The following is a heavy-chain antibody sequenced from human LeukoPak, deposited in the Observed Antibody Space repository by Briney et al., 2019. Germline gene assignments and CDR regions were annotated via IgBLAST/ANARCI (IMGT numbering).Heavy chain of an antibody. D-gene: IGHD1-26*01. J-gene: IGHJ4*02. CDR1: GFTFNTYG. V-gene: IGHV3-30*02. CDR2: IRYDGINK. Sequence: GGSLRLSCAASGFTFNTYGMHWLRPAPGKGLEWVTFIRYDGINKYYADSVKGRFTISRDNSKNTLLLQMNSLSAEDAAVYYCAKGSGNYLTSYFDYWGQGTLVTVSS. CDR3: AKGSGNYLTSYFDY.